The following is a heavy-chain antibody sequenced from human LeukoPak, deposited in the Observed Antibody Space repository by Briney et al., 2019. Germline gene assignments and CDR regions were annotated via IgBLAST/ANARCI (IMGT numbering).Heavy chain of an antibody. J-gene: IGHJ4*02. Sequence: PGGSLRLSCAASGFTFSSYGMHWVRQAPGKGLEWVAVISYDGSNKYYADSVKGRFTISRDNSKNTLYLQMNSLRAEDTAVYYCAKDNYYGSGTVLDYWGQGTLVTVSS. CDR1: GFTFSSYG. CDR2: ISYDGSNK. D-gene: IGHD3-10*01. V-gene: IGHV3-30*18. CDR3: AKDNYYGSGTVLDY.